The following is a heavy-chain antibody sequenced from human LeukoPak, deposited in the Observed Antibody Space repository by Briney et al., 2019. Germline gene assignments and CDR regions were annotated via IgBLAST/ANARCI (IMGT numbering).Heavy chain of an antibody. CDR2: IYPGDSDT. CDR3: ARHSAIAVAATPTDY. Sequence: GESLKISCKGSGYSFTSYWIGWVRQMPGKGLEWMGIIYPGDSDTRYSPSFQGQVTISVDKSINTAYLQWSSLKASDTAMYYCARHSAIAVAATPTDYWGQGTLVTVSS. J-gene: IGHJ4*02. CDR1: GYSFTSYW. V-gene: IGHV5-51*01. D-gene: IGHD6-19*01.